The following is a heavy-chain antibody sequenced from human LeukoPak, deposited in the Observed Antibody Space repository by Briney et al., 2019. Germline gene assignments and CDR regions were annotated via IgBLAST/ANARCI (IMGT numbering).Heavy chain of an antibody. J-gene: IGHJ4*02. CDR1: GFTFSSYW. D-gene: IGHD2-2*01. CDR3: ASSTQISKYADY. Sequence: GGSLRLTCAASGFTFSSYWMHWVRQAPGKGLVWVSRINSDGSITTYADSVRGRFTISRDNAKSTLYLQMNSLRAEDTAVYYCASSTQISKYADYWGQGALVTVSS. V-gene: IGHV3-74*01. CDR2: INSDGSIT.